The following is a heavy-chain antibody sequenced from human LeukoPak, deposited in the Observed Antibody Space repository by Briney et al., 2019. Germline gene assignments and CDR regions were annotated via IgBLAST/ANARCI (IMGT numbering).Heavy chain of an antibody. V-gene: IGHV3-30-3*01. CDR2: ISYDGSNK. CDR1: GFTFSSYA. D-gene: IGHD5-18*01. J-gene: IGHJ3*02. Sequence: PGRSLRLSCAASGFTFSSYAMHWVRQAPGKGLEWVAVISYDGSNKYYADSVKGRFTISRDNSKNTLYLQMNSLRAEGTAVYYCARDSLGYSYGLSAFDIWGQGTMVTVSS. CDR3: ARDSLGYSYGLSAFDI.